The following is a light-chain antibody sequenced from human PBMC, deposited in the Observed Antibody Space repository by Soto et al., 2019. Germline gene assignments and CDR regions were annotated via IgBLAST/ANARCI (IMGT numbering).Light chain of an antibody. CDR2: DVS. V-gene: IGLV2-14*01. CDR1: SSDVGGYNY. J-gene: IGLJ2*01. CDR3: SSYTSSSTVV. Sequence: QSALTQPASVSWSPGQSITIFCTGTSSDVGGYNYVSWYQQHPGKAPKLMIYDVSNRPSGVSNRFSGSKSVNTASLTISGLQAEDEADYYCSSYTSSSTVVFGGGTKLTVL.